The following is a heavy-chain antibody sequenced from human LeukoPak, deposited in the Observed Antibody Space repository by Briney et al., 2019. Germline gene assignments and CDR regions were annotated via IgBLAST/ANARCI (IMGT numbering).Heavy chain of an antibody. J-gene: IGHJ4*02. D-gene: IGHD6-13*01. CDR3: ARIAAVSTSSPG. Sequence: GGSLRLSCAAAGFTVSSNYMSWVRQTPGEGQGWGSVIYSGGSTYYADSVRGRFTISRDNSKTTLYLQMNSLRAEDTALYYCARIAAVSTSSPGWGQRTLVTVPS. V-gene: IGHV3-66*01. CDR2: IYSGGST. CDR1: GFTVSSNY.